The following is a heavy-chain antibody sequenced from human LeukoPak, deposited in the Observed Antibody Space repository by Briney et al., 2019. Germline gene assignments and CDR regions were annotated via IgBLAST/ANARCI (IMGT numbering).Heavy chain of an antibody. D-gene: IGHD6-6*01. Sequence: ASETLSLTCTVSGGSISSYYWSWIRQPPGKGLEWIGYIYYSGSTNYNPSLKSRVTISVDTSKNQFSLKLSSVTAADTAVYYCARGRDSSSDYYYYYYMDVWGKGTTVTVSS. CDR3: ARGRDSSSDYYYYYYMDV. CDR2: IYYSGST. V-gene: IGHV4-59*01. J-gene: IGHJ6*03. CDR1: GGSISSYY.